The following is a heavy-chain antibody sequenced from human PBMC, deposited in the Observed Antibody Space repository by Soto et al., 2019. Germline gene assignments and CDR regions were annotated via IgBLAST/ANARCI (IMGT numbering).Heavy chain of an antibody. CDR1: GFTFNNYS. J-gene: IGHJ4*02. V-gene: IGHV3-23*01. Sequence: EVQLLDSGGGLVQPGGSLRLSCAASGFTFNNYSMTWVRQAPGKGLEWVSAISGGGDTTSYADSVKGRFTVSRDGSKNTLYPQMSSLRAEDTALYYCAKGRGGSGSLTPRVDFWGQGTLVTVSS. D-gene: IGHD3-10*01. CDR3: AKGRGGSGSLTPRVDF. CDR2: ISGGGDTT.